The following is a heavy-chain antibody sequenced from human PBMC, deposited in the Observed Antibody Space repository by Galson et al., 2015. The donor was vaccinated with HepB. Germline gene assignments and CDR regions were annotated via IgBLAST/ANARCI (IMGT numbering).Heavy chain of an antibody. Sequence: SLRLSCAATGFIFDDYDMSWVRQVPEKGLEWVSGINWNGGDTDYADSVKGRFTISRDNAENPLYLQMNSLRAEDTALYYCARDETTMARGVIHKWYSGYWGQGILVTVSS. J-gene: IGHJ4*02. V-gene: IGHV3-20*04. CDR3: ARDETTMARGVIHKWYSGY. D-gene: IGHD3-10*01. CDR1: GFIFDDYD. CDR2: INWNGGDT.